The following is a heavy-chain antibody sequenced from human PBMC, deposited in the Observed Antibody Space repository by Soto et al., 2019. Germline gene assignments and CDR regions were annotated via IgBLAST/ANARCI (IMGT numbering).Heavy chain of an antibody. V-gene: IGHV1-18*04. CDR1: GYTFTSYG. CDR3: ARDPGIAAAGTTYYYYGMDV. D-gene: IGHD6-13*01. J-gene: IGHJ6*02. CDR2: ISAYNGNT. Sequence: ASVKVSCKASGYTFTSYGISWVRQAPGQGLEWMGWISAYNGNTNYAQKLQGRVTMTTDTSTSTVYMELRSLRSDDTAVHYCARDPGIAAAGTTYYYYGMDVWGQGTTVTVSS.